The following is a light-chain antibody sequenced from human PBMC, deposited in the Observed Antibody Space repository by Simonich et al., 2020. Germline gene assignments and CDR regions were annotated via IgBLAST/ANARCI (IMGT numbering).Light chain of an antibody. J-gene: IGKJ1*01. CDR2: WAS. Sequence: DIVMTQSPDSLAVSLGERATINCKSSQSVLYSSNNTNYLDWYQQKPGQPPKLLIYWASTRESGVPVRFSGSGSGTEFTLTISSLQPDDFATYYCQQYNSYWTFGQGTKVEIK. CDR3: QQYNSYWT. V-gene: IGKV4-1*01. CDR1: QSVLYSSNNTNY.